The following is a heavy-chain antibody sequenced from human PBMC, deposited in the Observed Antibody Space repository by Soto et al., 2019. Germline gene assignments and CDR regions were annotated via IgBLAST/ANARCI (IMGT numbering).Heavy chain of an antibody. V-gene: IGHV3-23*01. CDR1: GFTFSSYA. CDR3: AKAGETDIVVVVAFDY. Sequence: EVQLLESGGGLVQPGGSLRLSCAASGFTFSSYAMSWVRQAPGKGLEWVSAISGSGGSTYYADSVKGRFTISRDNSKNTLYLQMNSLRAEDTAVYYCAKAGETDIVVVVAFDYWGQGTLVTVSS. CDR2: ISGSGGST. J-gene: IGHJ4*02. D-gene: IGHD2-15*01.